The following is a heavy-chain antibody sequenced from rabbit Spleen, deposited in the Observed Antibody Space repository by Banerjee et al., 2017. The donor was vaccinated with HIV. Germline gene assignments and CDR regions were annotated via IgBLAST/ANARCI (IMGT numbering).Heavy chain of an antibody. V-gene: IGHV1S40*01. D-gene: IGHD1-1*01. CDR2: INTDSSGST. CDR1: GFTFSSSYY. CDR3: ARDPYDASGYTL. J-gene: IGHJ4*01. Sequence: QSLEESGGGLVQSEGSLTLTCTASGFTFSSSYYMCWVRQAPGKGLEWIACINTDSSGSTYYASWAKGRFTSSKTSSTTVTLQMTSLTAADTATYFCARDPYDASGYTLWGPGTLVTVS.